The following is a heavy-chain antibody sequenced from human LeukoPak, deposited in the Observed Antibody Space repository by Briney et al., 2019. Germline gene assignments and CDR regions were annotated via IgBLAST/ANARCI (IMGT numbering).Heavy chain of an antibody. CDR1: GYTFTSYD. J-gene: IGHJ6*02. CDR2: MNPNSGNT. CDR3: ARISYDSSGYYYVFSPYYYYYGMDV. V-gene: IGHV1-8*01. Sequence: ASVKVSCKASGYTFTSYDINWVRQATGQGLEWMGWMNPNSGNTGYAQEFQGRVTMTRNTSISTAYMELSSLRSEDTAVYYCARISYDSSGYYYVFSPYYYYYGMDVWGQGTTVTVSS. D-gene: IGHD3-22*01.